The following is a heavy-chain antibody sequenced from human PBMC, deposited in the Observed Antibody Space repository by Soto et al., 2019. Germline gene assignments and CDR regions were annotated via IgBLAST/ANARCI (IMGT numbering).Heavy chain of an antibody. J-gene: IGHJ5*02. CDR2: ISSGGTYT. CDR1: GFTLSTYW. CDR3: ARTFVDGMAGFGP. Sequence: PWGSLRLSCAASGFTLSTYWIHWCRQFPGKGLVWVSRISSGGTYTNYADSVKGRFTISRDSARNTLFLQMNYLTGEDTAVYYCARTFVDGMAGFGPWGQGTLVTVSS. V-gene: IGHV3-74*01. D-gene: IGHD2-15*01.